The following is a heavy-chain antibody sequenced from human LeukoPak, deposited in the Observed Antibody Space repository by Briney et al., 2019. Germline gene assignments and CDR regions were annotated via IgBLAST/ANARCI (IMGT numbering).Heavy chain of an antibody. V-gene: IGHV4-34*01. CDR1: GGSFSGYY. D-gene: IGHD6-13*01. CDR2: INHSGST. CDR3: AREVAAAAQRY. J-gene: IGHJ4*02. Sequence: PSETLSLTCAVYGGSFSGYYWSWIRQPPGKGLEWIGEINHSGSTNYNPSLKSRVTISVDTSKNQFSLKLSSVTAADTAVYYCAREVAAAAQRYWGQGTLVTVSS.